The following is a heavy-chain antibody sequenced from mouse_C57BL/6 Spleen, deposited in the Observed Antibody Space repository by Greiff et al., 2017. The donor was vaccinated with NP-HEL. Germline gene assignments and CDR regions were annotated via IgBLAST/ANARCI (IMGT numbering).Heavy chain of an antibody. D-gene: IGHD2-4*01. CDR3: AIDYDYGGFDY. CDR2: IHPSDSAT. CDR1: GYTFTSYW. V-gene: IGHV1-74*01. J-gene: IGHJ2*01. Sequence: QVQLQQPGAELVKPGASVKVSCKASGYTFTSYWMHWVKQRPGQGLEWIGRIHPSDSATNYNQKFKGKATLTVDKSSSTAYMQLSSLTSEDSAVYYCAIDYDYGGFDYWGQGTTLTVSS.